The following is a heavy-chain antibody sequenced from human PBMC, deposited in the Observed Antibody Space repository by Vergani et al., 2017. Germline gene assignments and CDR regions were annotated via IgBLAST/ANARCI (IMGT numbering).Heavy chain of an antibody. CDR3: ARVWDIVVDAYYGMDF. CDR2: ISSSSSTI. D-gene: IGHD2-2*01. J-gene: IGHJ6*02. CDR1: GFTFSSYS. V-gene: IGHV3-48*01. Sequence: EVQLVESGGGLVQPGGSLRLSCAASGFTFSSYSMNWVRQAPGKGLEWVSYISSSSSTIYYADSVKGRFTISRDNAKNSLYLQMDSLRAEDTAVYYWARVWDIVVDAYYGMDFWGQGTTVTVSS.